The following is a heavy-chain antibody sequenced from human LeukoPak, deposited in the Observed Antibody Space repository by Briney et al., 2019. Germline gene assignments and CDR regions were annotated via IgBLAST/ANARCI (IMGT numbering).Heavy chain of an antibody. V-gene: IGHV3-21*01. CDR3: ARASSSWYYFDN. CDR2: ISSSSSYI. D-gene: IGHD6-13*01. J-gene: IGHJ4*02. CDR1: GFTFSDYY. Sequence: GGSLRLSCAASGFTFSDYYMNWVRQAPGKGLEWVSSISSSSSYIYYADSVKGRFTISRDNAKNSLYLQMNSLRAEDTAVYYCARASSSWYYFDNWGQGTQVTVSS.